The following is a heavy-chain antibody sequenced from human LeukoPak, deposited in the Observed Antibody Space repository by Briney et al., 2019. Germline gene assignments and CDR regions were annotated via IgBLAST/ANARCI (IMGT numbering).Heavy chain of an antibody. D-gene: IGHD4-17*01. CDR1: GFTVSSNY. CDR2: IYSGGST. Sequence: PGGSLRLSCAASGFTVSSNYKSWVRQAPGKGLEWVSVIYSGGSTYYADSVKGRFTISRDNSKNTLYLQMNSLRAEDTAVYYCARGVGIDYGDYVGWFDPWGQGTLVTVSS. CDR3: ARGVGIDYGDYVGWFDP. J-gene: IGHJ5*02. V-gene: IGHV3-66*02.